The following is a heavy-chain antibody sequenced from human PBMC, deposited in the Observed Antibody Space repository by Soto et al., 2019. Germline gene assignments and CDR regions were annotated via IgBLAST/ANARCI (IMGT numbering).Heavy chain of an antibody. V-gene: IGHV3-7*01. Sequence: GGSLRLSCAASGFTFSSYWMSWVRQAPGKGLEWVANIKQDGSEKYYVDSVKGRFTISRDNAKNSLYLQMNSLRAEGTAVYYCARGPDYGDYYFDYRGQVTLVTVSS. D-gene: IGHD4-17*01. CDR3: ARGPDYGDYYFDY. CDR1: GFTFSSYW. J-gene: IGHJ4*02. CDR2: IKQDGSEK.